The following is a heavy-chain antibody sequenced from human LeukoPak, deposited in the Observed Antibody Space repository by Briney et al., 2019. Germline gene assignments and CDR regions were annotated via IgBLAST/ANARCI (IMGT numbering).Heavy chain of an antibody. CDR3: ASPADCTGGVCYETTHFDY. D-gene: IGHD2-8*02. V-gene: IGHV1-69*04. J-gene: IGHJ4*02. CDR1: GGTFSSYA. CDR2: IITILGIA. Sequence: SVKVSCKASGGTFSSYAISWVRQPPGQGREWMGMIITILGIANYAQKFQGRVTITADKSTSTAYMELSSLRSEDTAVYYCASPADCTGGVCYETTHFDYWGRGTLVTVPS.